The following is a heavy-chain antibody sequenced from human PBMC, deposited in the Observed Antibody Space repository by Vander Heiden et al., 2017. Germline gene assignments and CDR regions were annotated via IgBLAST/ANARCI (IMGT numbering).Heavy chain of an antibody. V-gene: IGHV3-23*01. D-gene: IGHD7-27*01. CDR3: AKEWAGDPPW. Sequence: EVQLLESGGGLVPPGGSLGLSCTASVFTFTTYAMTRIRQAPGKGLQWVSSIRGSGVTTYYARSVKGRFPISGDKSKNTPYVQMNGLRAEDTAMYYCAKEWAGDPPWWGQGTLVTVSS. CDR2: IRGSGVTT. CDR1: VFTFTTYA. J-gene: IGHJ4*02.